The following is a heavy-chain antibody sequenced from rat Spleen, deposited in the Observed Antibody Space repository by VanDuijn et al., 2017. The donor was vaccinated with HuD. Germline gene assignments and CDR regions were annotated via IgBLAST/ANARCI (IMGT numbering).Heavy chain of an antibody. CDR2: ISYSGST. D-gene: IGHD1-11*01. CDR1: GYSITSNY. J-gene: IGHJ2*01. Sequence: EVQLQESGPGLVKPSQSLSLTCSVTGYSITSNYWGWIRKFPGNKMEWMGYISYSGSTSYNPSLKSRISITRDTSKNQFFLQLNSVTTEDTAIYYCGRAATEGLDYWGQGVMVTVSS. CDR3: GRAATEGLDY. V-gene: IGHV3-1*01.